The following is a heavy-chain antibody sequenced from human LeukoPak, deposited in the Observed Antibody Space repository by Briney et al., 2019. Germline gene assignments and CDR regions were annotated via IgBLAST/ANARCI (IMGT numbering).Heavy chain of an antibody. Sequence: GGSLRLSCVASGFTFNNYAMTWVRQAPGKGLEWVSTISDSGGTAFYADSVKGRFTISRDNSENTLYLQMNSLGSDDTAVYYCARARIAAAYDAFDIWGQGTMVTVSS. V-gene: IGHV3-23*01. D-gene: IGHD6-13*01. CDR2: ISDSGGTA. CDR3: ARARIAAAYDAFDI. J-gene: IGHJ3*02. CDR1: GFTFNNYA.